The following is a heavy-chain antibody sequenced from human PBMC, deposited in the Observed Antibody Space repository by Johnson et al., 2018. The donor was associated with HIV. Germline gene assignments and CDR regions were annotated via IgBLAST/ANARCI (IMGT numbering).Heavy chain of an antibody. Sequence: QVQLVESGGGVLQPGRSLRLSCAASGFTFSSYAMHWVRQAPGKGLEWVAVISYDGSNKYYADSVKGRFTISRDNSKNTLYLQMNSLRAEDTAVYYCARDGEWELEDAFDIWGQGTMVTVSS. V-gene: IGHV3-30*04. CDR3: ARDGEWELEDAFDI. CDR2: ISYDGSNK. D-gene: IGHD1-26*01. CDR1: GFTFSSYA. J-gene: IGHJ3*02.